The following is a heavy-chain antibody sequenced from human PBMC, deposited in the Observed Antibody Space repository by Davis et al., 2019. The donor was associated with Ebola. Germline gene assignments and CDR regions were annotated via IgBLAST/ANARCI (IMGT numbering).Heavy chain of an antibody. CDR2: ISSSSNYI. V-gene: IGHV3-21*01. CDR3: ARGRRLLADAFHI. D-gene: IGHD2-8*02. CDR1: GFTFSNYA. J-gene: IGHJ3*02. Sequence: GESLKISCVASGFTFSNYAMNWVRQAPGKGLEWVSTISSSSNYIYYAESVKGRFTISRDNAKNSLTLQMNSLGGEDTAVYYCARGRRLLADAFHIWGQGTMVTASS.